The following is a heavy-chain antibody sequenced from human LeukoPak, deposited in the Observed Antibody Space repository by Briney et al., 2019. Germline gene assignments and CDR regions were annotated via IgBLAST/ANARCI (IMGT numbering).Heavy chain of an antibody. CDR1: GGSISSYY. V-gene: IGHV4-59*01. CDR3: ARVPQLYFYYFDY. D-gene: IGHD5-18*01. J-gene: IGHJ4*02. CDR2: IYYSGST. Sequence: KPSETLSLTCTVSGGSISSYYWSWIRQPPGKGLEWIGYIYYSGSTNYNPSLKSRVTISVDTSKNQFSLKLSSVTAADTAVYYCARVPQLYFYYFDYWGQGTLVTVSS.